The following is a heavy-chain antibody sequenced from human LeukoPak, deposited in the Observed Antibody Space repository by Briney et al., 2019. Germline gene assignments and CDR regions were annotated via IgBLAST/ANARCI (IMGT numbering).Heavy chain of an antibody. J-gene: IGHJ4*02. CDR2: IYYSGST. V-gene: IGHV4-39*01. CDR3: AKQYTYGTTDY. D-gene: IGHD5-18*01. Sequence: SQSLSLTCTVSGGSISSGGYYWSWIRQPPGEGLEWLGNIYYSGSTHYNPSLKSRLTVSVDTSKNQFSLNLSSVTAADTAVYYCAKQYTYGTTDYWGQGTLATVSS. CDR1: GGSISSGGYY.